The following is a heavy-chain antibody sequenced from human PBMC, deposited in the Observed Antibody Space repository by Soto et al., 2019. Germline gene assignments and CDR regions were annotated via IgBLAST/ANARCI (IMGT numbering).Heavy chain of an antibody. D-gene: IGHD6-13*01. V-gene: IGHV4-34*01. CDR1: GGSFSGYY. CDR3: ARLIGNSWLDY. Sequence: SETLSLTCAVYGGSFSGYYWTWIRQPPGTGLEWIGEINHSGSTNYNPSLKSRVTISVDTSKNQVSLQLDSVTPDDTAVYYCARLIGNSWLDYWGQGTLVTVSS. J-gene: IGHJ4*02. CDR2: INHSGST.